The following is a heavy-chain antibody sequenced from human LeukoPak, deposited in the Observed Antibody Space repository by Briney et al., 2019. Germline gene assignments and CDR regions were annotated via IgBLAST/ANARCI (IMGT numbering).Heavy chain of an antibody. CDR3: ARGQARDHFWSGYYGDY. D-gene: IGHD3-3*02. J-gene: IGHJ4*02. CDR1: GGSFSDYY. CDR2: INHSGST. V-gene: IGHV4-34*01. Sequence: SETLSLTCAVYGGSFSDYYWSWIRQPPGKGLEWIGEINHSGSTNYNPSLKSRVTISVDTSKNQFSLKLSSATAADTAVYYCARGQARDHFWSGYYGDYWGQGTLVTVSS.